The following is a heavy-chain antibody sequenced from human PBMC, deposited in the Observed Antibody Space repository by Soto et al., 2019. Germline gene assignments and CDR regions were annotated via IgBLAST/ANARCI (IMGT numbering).Heavy chain of an antibody. CDR3: ARGDFDC. J-gene: IGHJ4*02. CDR1: GITVTTEY. V-gene: IGHV3-53*01. Sequence: EVQLVESGGGLIQPGGSLKLSCAASGITVTTEYMSWVRQAPGKGLEWVSIFFAGGDTYYADPVKGRFTISRDNPKNTLYLQMNSLRAEDTAVYFCARGDFDCWGQGTLVTVSS. CDR2: FFAGGDT.